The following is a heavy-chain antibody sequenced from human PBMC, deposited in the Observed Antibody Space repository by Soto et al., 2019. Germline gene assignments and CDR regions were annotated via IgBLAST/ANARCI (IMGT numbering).Heavy chain of an antibody. V-gene: IGHV4-39*01. J-gene: IGHJ4*02. CDR2: FYYSGST. D-gene: IGHD6-19*01. CDR1: GGSISSTSYY. CDR3: ARQVVDGTVAGAGSFDY. Sequence: QLQLQESGPGLVKPSETLSLTCTVSGGSISSTSYYWVWIRQPPGKGLEWIGSFYYSGSTYYNPSLKNRVTISVDTSENQFSLKLSSVTAADTAVYYCARQVVDGTVAGAGSFDYWGQGTLVTVSS.